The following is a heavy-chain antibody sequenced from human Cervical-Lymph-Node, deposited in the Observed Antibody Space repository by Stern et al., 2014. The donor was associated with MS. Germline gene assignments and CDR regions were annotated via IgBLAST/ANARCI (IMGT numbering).Heavy chain of an antibody. CDR1: GYTFSDHY. CDR2: INAKSGVT. V-gene: IGHV1-2*02. J-gene: IGHJ3*02. D-gene: IGHD1-20*01. Sequence: VQLVQSGAEVKKPGASLKVSCKASGYTFSDHYMHWVRQAPGKGLEWMGWINAKSGVTNYAQKFQGRVTMTRDTSISTAYMELSSLRSDDTAVYYCARELNWNDIFTNVFDIWGQGTMVTVSS. CDR3: ARELNWNDIFTNVFDI.